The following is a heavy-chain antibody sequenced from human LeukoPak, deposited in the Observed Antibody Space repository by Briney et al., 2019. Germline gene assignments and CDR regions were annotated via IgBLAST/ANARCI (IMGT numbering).Heavy chain of an antibody. J-gene: IGHJ6*02. D-gene: IGHD3-9*01. CDR3: ARQRRYFDWHYYGMDV. Sequence: GESLKISCKGSGYSFTSYWISWVRQMPGKGLEWMGRIDPSDSYTNYSPSFQGHVTISADKSISTAYLQWSSLKASDTAMYYCARQRRYFDWHYYGMDVWGQGTTVTVSS. CDR2: IDPSDSYT. CDR1: GYSFTSYW. V-gene: IGHV5-10-1*01.